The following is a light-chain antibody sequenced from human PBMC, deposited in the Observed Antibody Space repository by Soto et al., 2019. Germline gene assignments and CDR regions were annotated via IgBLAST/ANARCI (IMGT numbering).Light chain of an antibody. V-gene: IGLV2-14*01. CDR2: EVS. CDR3: SSYTSSSIL. CDR1: SNDVGGYND. Sequence: QSALTQPASVSGSPGQSITISCTGTSNDVGGYNDVSWYQQHPGKAPKLMIYEVSNRPSGVSNRFSGSKSDNTASLTISGLQAEDEADYYCSSYTSSSILYGGGTKLTVL. J-gene: IGLJ2*01.